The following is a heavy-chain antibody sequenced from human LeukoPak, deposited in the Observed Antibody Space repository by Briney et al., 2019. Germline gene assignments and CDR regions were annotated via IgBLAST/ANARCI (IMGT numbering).Heavy chain of an antibody. Sequence: ASVKVSCKASGYTFTSYYMHWLRQAPGQGREGMGIINPSGGSTSYAQKFQGRVTMTRDTSTSTVYMELSSLRSEDTAVYYCARPGETYYDFWSGYYPLRYWGQGTLVTVSS. J-gene: IGHJ4*02. CDR1: GYTFTSYY. V-gene: IGHV1-46*01. CDR3: ARPGETYYDFWSGYYPLRY. CDR2: INPSGGST. D-gene: IGHD3-3*01.